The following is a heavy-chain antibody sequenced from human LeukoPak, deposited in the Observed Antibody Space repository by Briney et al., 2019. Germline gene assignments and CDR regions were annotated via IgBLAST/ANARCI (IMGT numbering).Heavy chain of an antibody. CDR3: ARESGSYHYYFDY. D-gene: IGHD3-10*01. J-gene: IGHJ4*02. CDR1: GGSFSGYY. Sequence: PSETLSLTCAVYGGSFSGYYWSWIRQPPGKGLEWIGEINHSGSTSYNPSLKSRVTMSVDTSKNQFSLKLSSVTAADTAVYYCARESGSYHYYFDYWGQGTLVTVSS. CDR2: INHSGST. V-gene: IGHV4-34*01.